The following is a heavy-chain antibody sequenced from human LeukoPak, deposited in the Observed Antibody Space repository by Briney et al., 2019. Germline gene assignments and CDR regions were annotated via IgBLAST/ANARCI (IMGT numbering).Heavy chain of an antibody. D-gene: IGHD3-16*01. CDR3: ARRAITLGDAFDI. CDR1: GYSFTSYW. Sequence: GESLKISCKGSGYSFTSYWIGWVRQMPGKGLEWLGIIYPGDSDTRYSPSFQGQVTISADKSISTAYLQWSSLKASDTAMYYCARRAITLGDAFDIWGQGTIVTVSS. J-gene: IGHJ3*02. V-gene: IGHV5-51*01. CDR2: IYPGDSDT.